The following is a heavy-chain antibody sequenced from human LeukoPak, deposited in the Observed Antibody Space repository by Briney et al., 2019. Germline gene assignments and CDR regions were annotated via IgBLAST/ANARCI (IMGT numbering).Heavy chain of an antibody. D-gene: IGHD3-3*01. CDR2: ISTSSIYI. Sequence: GGSLRLSCAASGFTFSSASMNWVCQAPGKGMELVSSISTSSIYIYYSDSVKGRFTISRDNSKNTLYLQMNSLRAEETAVYYCAKSEDAFDIWGQGTTVTASS. V-gene: IGHV3-21*04. CDR3: AKSEDAFDI. CDR1: GFTFSSAS. J-gene: IGHJ3*02.